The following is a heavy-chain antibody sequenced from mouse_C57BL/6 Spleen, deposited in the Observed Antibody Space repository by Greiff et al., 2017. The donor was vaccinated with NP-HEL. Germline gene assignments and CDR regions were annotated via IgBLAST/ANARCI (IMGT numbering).Heavy chain of an antibody. CDR2: ITPNNGGT. V-gene: IGHV1-18*01. CDR3: ARRTGDYAMDY. CDR1: GYTFTDYN. Sequence: QLQQSGPELVKPGASVKIPCKASGYTFTDYNMDWVKQSHGKSLEWIGDITPNNGGTIYNQKFKGKATLTVDKSSSTAYMELRSLTSEDTAVYYCARRTGDYAMDYWGQGTSVTVSS. J-gene: IGHJ4*01.